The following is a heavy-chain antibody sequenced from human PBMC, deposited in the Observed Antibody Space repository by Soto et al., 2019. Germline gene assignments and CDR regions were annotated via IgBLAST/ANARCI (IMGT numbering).Heavy chain of an antibody. CDR2: IIPIFGTA. CDR3: ASGSRIAVAGTSPDY. V-gene: IGHV1-69*01. Sequence: VKVSCKASGGTFSSYAISWVRQAPGQGLEWMGGIIPIFGTANYAQKFQGRVTITADESTSTAYMELSSLRSEDTAVYYCASGSRIAVAGTSPDYWGQGTLVTVSS. D-gene: IGHD6-19*01. J-gene: IGHJ4*02. CDR1: GGTFSSYA.